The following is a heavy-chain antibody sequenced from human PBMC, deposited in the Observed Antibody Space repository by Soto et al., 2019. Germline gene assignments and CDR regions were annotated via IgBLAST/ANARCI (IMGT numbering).Heavy chain of an antibody. D-gene: IGHD3-3*01. CDR2: LYYSGST. CDR3: ARGQAFWTGYYRMPYYFDY. V-gene: IGHV4-61*01. J-gene: IGHJ4*02. CDR1: GGSVSSGSYY. Sequence: LSLTCTVSGGSVSSGSYYWSWIRQPPGKGLEYIGYLYYSGSTNYNPSLKSRVTISVDTPKNQFSLKLTSVTAADTAIYYCARGQAFWTGYYRMPYYFDYWGQGTLVTVSS.